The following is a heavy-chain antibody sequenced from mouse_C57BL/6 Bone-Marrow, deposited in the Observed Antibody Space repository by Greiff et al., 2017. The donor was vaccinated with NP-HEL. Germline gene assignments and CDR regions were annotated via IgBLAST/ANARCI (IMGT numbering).Heavy chain of an antibody. Sequence: QVQLKQPGAELVKPGASVKVSCKASGYTFTSYWMHWVKQRPGQGLEWIGRIHPSDSDTNYNQKFKGKATLTVDKSSSTAYMQLSSLTSEDSAVYYCASYYYGSSPHYWGQGTSVTVSS. CDR1: GYTFTSYW. J-gene: IGHJ4*01. D-gene: IGHD1-1*01. V-gene: IGHV1-74*01. CDR2: IHPSDSDT. CDR3: ASYYYGSSPHY.